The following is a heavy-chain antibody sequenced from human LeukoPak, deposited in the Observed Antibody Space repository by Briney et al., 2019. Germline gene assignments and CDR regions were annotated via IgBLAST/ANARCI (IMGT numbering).Heavy chain of an antibody. V-gene: IGHV3-48*01. D-gene: IGHD3-22*01. CDR1: GFTFSSYS. Sequence: PGGSLRLSCAASGFTFSSYSMNWVRQAPGKGLEWVSYISSSSSTIYYADSVKGRFTISRDNSKNTLYLQMNSLRAEDTAVYYCARVVMEALDYWGQGTLVTVSS. J-gene: IGHJ4*02. CDR2: ISSSSSTI. CDR3: ARVVMEALDY.